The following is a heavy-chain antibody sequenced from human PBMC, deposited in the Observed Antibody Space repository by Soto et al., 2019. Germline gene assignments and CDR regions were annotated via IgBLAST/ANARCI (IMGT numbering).Heavy chain of an antibody. J-gene: IGHJ4*02. CDR3: ARDYGSGSYQIYLGDRHYYFDY. CDR1: GFTFSSYS. CDR2: ISSSSSYI. Sequence: GGSLRLSCAASGFTFSSYSMNWVRQAPGKGLEWVSSISSSSSYIYYADSVKGRFTISRDNAKNSLYLQMNSLRAEDTAVYYCARDYGSGSYQIYLGDRHYYFDYWGQGTLVTVSS. D-gene: IGHD3-10*01. V-gene: IGHV3-21*01.